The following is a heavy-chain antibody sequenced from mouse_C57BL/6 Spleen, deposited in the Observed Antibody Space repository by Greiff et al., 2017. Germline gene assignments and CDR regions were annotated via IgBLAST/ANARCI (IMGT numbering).Heavy chain of an antibody. CDR1: GFTFSDYY. J-gene: IGHJ1*03. CDR2: INYDGSST. Sequence: DVKLVESEGGLVQPGSSMKLSCTASGFTFSDYYMAWVRQVPEKGLEWVANINYDGSSTYYLDSLKSRFIISRDNAKNILYLQMSSLKSEDTATYYCARESGSSYWYFDVWGTGTTVTVSS. V-gene: IGHV5-16*01. CDR3: ARESGSSYWYFDV. D-gene: IGHD1-1*01.